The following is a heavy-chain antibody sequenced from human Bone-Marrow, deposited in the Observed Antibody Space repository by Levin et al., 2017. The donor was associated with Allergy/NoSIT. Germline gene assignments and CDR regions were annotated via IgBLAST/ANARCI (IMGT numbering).Heavy chain of an antibody. Sequence: KPGGSLRLSCTVSGGSISSYYWSWIRQPAGKGLEWIGRIYTSGSTNYNPSLKSRVTMSVDTSKNQFSLKLSSVTAADTAVYYCARGHPPVSRRVVPAAIDYYGMDVWGQGTTVTVSS. CDR1: GGSISSYY. V-gene: IGHV4-4*07. CDR2: IYTSGST. CDR3: ARGHPPVSRRVVPAAIDYYGMDV. D-gene: IGHD2-2*01. J-gene: IGHJ6*02.